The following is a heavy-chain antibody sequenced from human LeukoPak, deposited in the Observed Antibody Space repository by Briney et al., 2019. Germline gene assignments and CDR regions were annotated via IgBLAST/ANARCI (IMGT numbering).Heavy chain of an antibody. CDR1: GGTFSSYT. D-gene: IGHD1-7*01. V-gene: IGHV1-69*02. J-gene: IGHJ5*02. Sequence: GASVKVSCKASGGTFSSYTISWVRQAPGQGLEWMGRIIHILGIANYAQKFQGRVTMTTDTSTSTAYMELRSLRSDDTAVYYCARVSTGTTFDPWGQGTLVTVSS. CDR3: ARVSTGTTFDP. CDR2: IIHILGIA.